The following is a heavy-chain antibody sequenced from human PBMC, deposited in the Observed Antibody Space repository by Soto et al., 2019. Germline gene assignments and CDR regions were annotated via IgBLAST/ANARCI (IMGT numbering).Heavy chain of an antibody. J-gene: IGHJ4*02. CDR3: ASLAVAGSIFDY. V-gene: IGHV3-30-3*01. Sequence: VQLVESGGGVVQPGRSLRLSCAASGFTFSSYAMHWVRQAPGKGLEWVAVISYDGSNKYYADSVKGRFTISRDNSKNTLYLQMNSLRAEDTAVYYCASLAVAGSIFDYWGQGTLVTVSS. D-gene: IGHD6-19*01. CDR2: ISYDGSNK. CDR1: GFTFSSYA.